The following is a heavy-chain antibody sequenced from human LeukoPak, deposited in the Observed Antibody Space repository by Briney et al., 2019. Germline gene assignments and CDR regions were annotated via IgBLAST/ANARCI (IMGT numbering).Heavy chain of an antibody. V-gene: IGHV6-1*01. CDR3: ARGALRAPLVEVDATVFYYYGMDV. CDR2: TYYRSKWYS. D-gene: IGHD2-15*01. Sequence: SQTLSLTCAISGDSVSSNRAAWNWIRQSPSRGLEWLGRTYYRSKWYSDYAVSVKSRLRINSDTSKNQFSLQLNSVTPEDTAVYYCARGALRAPLVEVDATVFYYYGMDVWGQGTTVTVSS. CDR1: GDSVSSNRAA. J-gene: IGHJ6*02.